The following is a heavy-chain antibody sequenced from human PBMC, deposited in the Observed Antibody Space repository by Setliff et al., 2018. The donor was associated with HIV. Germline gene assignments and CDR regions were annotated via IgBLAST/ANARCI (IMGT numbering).Heavy chain of an antibody. CDR2: ISGSGGTT. D-gene: IGHD5-18*01. CDR3: ARAGRDTGNDY. V-gene: IGHV3-23*01. CDR1: GFTFSSYA. J-gene: IGHJ4*02. Sequence: PGGSLRLSCAASGFTFSSYAMSWVRQAPGKGLEWVSVISGSGGTTYYADSVKGRFTISRDNSKNTLYLQMNSLRAEDTAVYYCARAGRDTGNDYWGQGTLVTVSS.